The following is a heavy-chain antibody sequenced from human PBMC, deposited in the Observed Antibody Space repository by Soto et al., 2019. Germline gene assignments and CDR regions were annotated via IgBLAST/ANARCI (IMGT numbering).Heavy chain of an antibody. V-gene: IGHV1-69*06. CDR2: IIPVMGTR. Sequence: QVQLVQSGAQVKKPGSSVKVSCKASGGTYNNYAISWVRQAPGQGLEWMGGIIPVMGTRNFAEKFQDRVTMTADRSTSTIYMELSSLTSDDTAIYYCANSYYFGSGSVLWLDPWGQGTLVTVSS. CDR1: GGTYNNYA. J-gene: IGHJ5*02. D-gene: IGHD3-10*01. CDR3: ANSYYFGSGSVLWLDP.